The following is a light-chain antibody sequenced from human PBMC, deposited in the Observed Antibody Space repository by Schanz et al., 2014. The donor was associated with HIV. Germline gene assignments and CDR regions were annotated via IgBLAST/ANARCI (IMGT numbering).Light chain of an antibody. CDR2: GVF. V-gene: IGLV2-14*03. J-gene: IGLJ3*02. CDR3: SSFAGRRNLL. CDR1: NNDIGSYTY. Sequence: QSALTQTASVSGSPGQSITVSCTGTNNDIGSYTYVAWYQQHPGKALKVVVYGVFDRPSGVSNRFSGSKSGNTASLTVSGLQADDEADYYCSSFAGRRNLLFGGGTKLTVL.